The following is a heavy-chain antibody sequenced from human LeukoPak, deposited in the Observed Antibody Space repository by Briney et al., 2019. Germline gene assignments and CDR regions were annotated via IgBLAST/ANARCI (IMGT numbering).Heavy chain of an antibody. V-gene: IGHV3-23*01. J-gene: IGHJ6*03. CDR3: ARDAPDPTQYYYYMDV. Sequence: PGGSLRLSCAASGFTFSSYAMSWVRQAPGKGLEWVSVISGSGGRTYYADSVKGRFTISRDNAKNSLYLQMDSLRAEDTAVYYCARDAPDPTQYYYYMDVWGKGTTVTVSS. CDR1: GFTFSSYA. CDR2: ISGSGGRT.